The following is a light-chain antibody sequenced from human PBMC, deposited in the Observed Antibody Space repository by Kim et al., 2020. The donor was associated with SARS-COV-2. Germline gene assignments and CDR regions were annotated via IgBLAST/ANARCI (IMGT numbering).Light chain of an antibody. CDR1: SNEGGNQG. CDR2: GDK. Sequence: TGALAGAGESNEGGNQGGAWVQQHQGRPPKLLSYGDKNRASGSSEGLSASRSGNTASLTSTGLQPEDEADYYCSAWDSSLSIWVFGGGTQLTVL. CDR3: SAWDSSLSIWV. J-gene: IGLJ3*02. V-gene: IGLV10-54*01.